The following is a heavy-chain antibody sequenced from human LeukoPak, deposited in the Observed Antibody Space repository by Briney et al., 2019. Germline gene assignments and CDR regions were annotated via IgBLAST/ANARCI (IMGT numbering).Heavy chain of an antibody. CDR1: GGSINSYY. J-gene: IGHJ2*01. V-gene: IGHV4-59*08. CDR3: ARHGKDSSGYSGHWYFDL. D-gene: IGHD3-22*01. Sequence: SETLSLTCTVSGGSINSYYWSWVRQPPGKGLEWIGYIYSSGSSDYNPSFKSRVIMSVDTSKNQFSLKVTSVTAADTAMYYCARHGKDSSGYSGHWYFDLWGRGTLVTVSS. CDR2: IYSSGSS.